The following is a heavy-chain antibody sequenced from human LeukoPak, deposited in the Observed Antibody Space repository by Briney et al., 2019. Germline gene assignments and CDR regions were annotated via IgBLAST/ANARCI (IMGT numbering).Heavy chain of an antibody. Sequence: PGRSLRLSCATSGFNFKYYGMHWVRQAPGKGLEWVAALWNDGSSKFYANSVTGRFTVSRDISKNTLYLQMDNLRADDTAVYFCAKDESGALFDPWGQGTLVTVSS. V-gene: IGHV3-33*06. D-gene: IGHD2-15*01. J-gene: IGHJ5*02. CDR1: GFNFKYYG. CDR2: LWNDGSSK. CDR3: AKDESGALFDP.